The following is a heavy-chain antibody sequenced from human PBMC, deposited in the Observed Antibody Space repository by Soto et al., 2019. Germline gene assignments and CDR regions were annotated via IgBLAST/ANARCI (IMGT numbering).Heavy chain of an antibody. D-gene: IGHD2-15*01. Sequence: GGSLRLSCAASGFTFNYHAMNWVRQAPGKGLEWVSGISGNAASTFYADSVKGRFTISRDNSKNTLYLQMNSLSAEDTAVYYCAKVKGCGGGSCYVLDYWGQGTLVTVSS. V-gene: IGHV3-23*01. CDR3: AKVKGCGGGSCYVLDY. CDR2: ISGNAAST. CDR1: GFTFNYHA. J-gene: IGHJ4*02.